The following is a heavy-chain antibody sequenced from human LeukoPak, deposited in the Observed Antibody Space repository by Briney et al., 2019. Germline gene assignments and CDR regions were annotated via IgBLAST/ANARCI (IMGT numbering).Heavy chain of an antibody. CDR1: AFTFSNYA. CDR3: ATHTVTTSMFDY. J-gene: IGHJ4*02. V-gene: IGHV3-23*01. Sequence: PGGSLRLSCGASAFTFSNYAMSWFRQAPGKGLEWVSAISGSGGSTYYADSVKGRFTISRDNSKNTLYLQMNSLRAEDTAVYYCATHTVTTSMFDYWGQGTLVTVSS. CDR2: ISGSGGST. D-gene: IGHD4-17*01.